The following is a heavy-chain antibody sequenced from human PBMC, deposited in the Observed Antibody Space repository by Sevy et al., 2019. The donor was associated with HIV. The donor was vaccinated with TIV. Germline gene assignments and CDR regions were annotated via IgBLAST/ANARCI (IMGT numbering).Heavy chain of an antibody. V-gene: IGHV3-23*01. CDR1: GFTFSSYA. Sequence: GGSLRLSCAASGFTFSSYAMSWVRQAPGKGLEWVSAISGSGGSTYYADSVKGRFTISRDNCKNTLYLQMNSLRAEDTAVYYCAKDYGGLLLAFDIWGQGTMVTVSS. CDR3: AKDYGGLLLAFDI. J-gene: IGHJ3*02. D-gene: IGHD4-17*01. CDR2: ISGSGGST.